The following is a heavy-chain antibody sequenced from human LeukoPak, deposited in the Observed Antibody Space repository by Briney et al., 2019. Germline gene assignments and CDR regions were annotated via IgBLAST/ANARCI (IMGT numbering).Heavy chain of an antibody. V-gene: IGHV3-48*03. CDR2: ISSSGSTI. Sequence: GGSLRLSCAASGFTFSSYEMNWVRQAPGKGLEWVSYISSSGSTIYYADSVKGRFTISRDNAKNSLYLQMNSLRAEDTAVYYCARAGQWLTCFDYWGQGTLVTVSS. CDR3: ARAGQWLTCFDY. CDR1: GFTFSSYE. D-gene: IGHD6-19*01. J-gene: IGHJ4*02.